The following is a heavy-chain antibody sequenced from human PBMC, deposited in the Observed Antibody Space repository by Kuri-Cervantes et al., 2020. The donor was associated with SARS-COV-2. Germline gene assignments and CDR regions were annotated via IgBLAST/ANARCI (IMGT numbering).Heavy chain of an antibody. D-gene: IGHD3-10*01. CDR1: GGTFSSYA. J-gene: IGHJ4*02. V-gene: IGHV1-69*05. CDR2: IIHIFGTA. Sequence: SVKVSCKASGGTFSSYAISWVRQAPGQGLEWMGGIIHIFGTANYEKKFQGRVTINTDESTSTDYMELSSLRSEDTAVYYCARDQYGSVGMVNYWGQGTLVTVSS. CDR3: ARDQYGSVGMVNY.